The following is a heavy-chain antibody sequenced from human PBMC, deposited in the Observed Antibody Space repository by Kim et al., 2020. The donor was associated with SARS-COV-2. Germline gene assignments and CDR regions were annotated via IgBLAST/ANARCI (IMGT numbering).Heavy chain of an antibody. J-gene: IGHJ5*02. Sequence: GGSLRLSCAASGFTFSSYWMSWVRQAPGKGLEWVANIKQDGSEKYYVDSVKGRFTISRDNAKNSLYLQMNSLRAEDTAVYYCARVVAARPDLVSWFDPWGQGTLVTVSS. CDR2: IKQDGSEK. CDR1: GFTFSSYW. D-gene: IGHD6-6*01. V-gene: IGHV3-7*01. CDR3: ARVVAARPDLVSWFDP.